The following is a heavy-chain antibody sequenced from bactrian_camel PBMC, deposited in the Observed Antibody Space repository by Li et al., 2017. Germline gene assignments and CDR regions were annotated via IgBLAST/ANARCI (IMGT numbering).Heavy chain of an antibody. V-gene: IGHV3S30*01. CDR3: VRPGENGGTFGY. J-gene: IGHJ6*01. Sequence: QVQLVESGGALVQPGGSLRISCAVSGFTFSTYAMYWVRQALGKGPQWVSAITASGGNTYYSPSVKDRFTISRDNAKNTVSLQMSSLKPEDTAVYYCVRPGENGGTFGYWGQGTQVTVS. CDR2: ITASGGNT. D-gene: IGHD6*01. CDR1: GFTFSTYA.